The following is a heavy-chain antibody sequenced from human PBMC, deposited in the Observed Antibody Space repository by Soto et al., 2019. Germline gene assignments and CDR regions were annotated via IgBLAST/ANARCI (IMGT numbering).Heavy chain of an antibody. CDR3: GRGRSGQIVVFF. CDR2: IGPETGAT. CDR1: GYTFTGHY. D-gene: IGHD1-26*01. V-gene: IGHV1-2*02. Sequence: ASVKVSCKASGYTFTGHYIHWVRQAPEQGPEWMGEIGPETGATRYAQKFQGRVTMTRDMSITTVYTELNNLSPDDTAVYYCGRGRSGQIVVFFWGQGTPVTGSS. J-gene: IGHJ4*02.